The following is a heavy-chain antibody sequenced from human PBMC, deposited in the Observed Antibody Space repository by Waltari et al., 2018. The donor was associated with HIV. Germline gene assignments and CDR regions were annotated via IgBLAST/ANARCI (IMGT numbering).Heavy chain of an antibody. CDR1: KFWFRRDW. Sequence: EALLVESGGGVVKPGGSLRLSSEASKFWFRRDWMFWVRQASGKGLEWVANINQDATKKNYAESVKGRFSVSRDNGKYSVFLEMNRLRVQDTAVYFCARGDQWGMFLDSYYGLDVWGRGTTVIVSS. V-gene: IGHV3-7*01. J-gene: IGHJ6*02. CDR3: ARGDQWGMFLDSYYGLDV. CDR2: INQDATKK. D-gene: IGHD1-26*01.